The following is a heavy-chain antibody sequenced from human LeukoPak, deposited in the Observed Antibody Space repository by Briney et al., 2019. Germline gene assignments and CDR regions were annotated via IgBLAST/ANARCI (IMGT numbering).Heavy chain of an antibody. V-gene: IGHV4-34*01. CDR3: AREFV. J-gene: IGHJ3*01. CDR2: INHSGST. Sequence: PSESLSLTCAVYGGSFSGYYLSWIRQPPGKGLEWIGEINHSGSTNYNPSLKSRVTISVDTSKNQFSLKLSSVTAADTAVYYCAREFVWGQGTMVTVSS. CDR1: GGSFSGYY.